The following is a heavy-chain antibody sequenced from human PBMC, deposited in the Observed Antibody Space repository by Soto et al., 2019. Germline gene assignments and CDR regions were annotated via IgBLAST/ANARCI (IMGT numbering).Heavy chain of an antibody. CDR3: ARVYPSATRYGYVGNNWFDP. Sequence: ASGKVSCKTSGYTFTSYYIQWVRQAPGQGLEWMGIINPSGGSTSYAQKFQGRVTMTRDTSTSTVYMELSSLRSEDTAVYYCARVYPSATRYGYVGNNWFDPWGQGTLVTVSS. V-gene: IGHV1-46*03. CDR2: INPSGGST. CDR1: GYTFTSYY. J-gene: IGHJ5*02. D-gene: IGHD5-18*01.